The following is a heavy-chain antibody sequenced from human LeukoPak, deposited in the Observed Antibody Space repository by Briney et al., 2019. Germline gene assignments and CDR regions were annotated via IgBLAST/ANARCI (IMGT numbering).Heavy chain of an antibody. CDR2: ISSSSSYI. V-gene: IGHV3-21*04. D-gene: IGHD3-9*01. J-gene: IGHJ4*02. CDR1: RFTFSSYS. CDR3: AKEPHMLTGYYTDYFDY. Sequence: GGSLRLSCAASRFTFSSYSMNWVRQAPGKGLEWVSSISSSSSYIYYADSVKGRFTISRDNAKNSLYLQMNSLRAEDTAVYFCAKEPHMLTGYYTDYFDYWGQGTLVTVSS.